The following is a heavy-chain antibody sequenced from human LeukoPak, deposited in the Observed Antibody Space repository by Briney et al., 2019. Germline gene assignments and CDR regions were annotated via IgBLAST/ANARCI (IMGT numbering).Heavy chain of an antibody. D-gene: IGHD5-18*01. CDR3: ARDRVDTAMIYFDY. CDR2: IYYTGST. J-gene: IGHJ4*02. Sequence: SETLSLTCTVSGASISSNDYYWGWVRQPPGKGLEWIATIYYTGSTYYNPSLKSRLAISLDTSKNQFSLKLSSVTAADTAVHYCARDRVDTAMIYFDYWGQGALVTVSS. CDR1: GASISSNDYY. V-gene: IGHV4-39*07.